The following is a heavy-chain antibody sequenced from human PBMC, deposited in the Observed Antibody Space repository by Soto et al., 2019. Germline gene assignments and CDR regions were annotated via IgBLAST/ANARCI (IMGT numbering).Heavy chain of an antibody. CDR1: GFTVSSNY. J-gene: IGHJ3*02. V-gene: IGHV3-53*01. D-gene: IGHD7-27*01. CDR2: IYSGGST. CDR3: ASHNNWGWGAFDI. Sequence: GESLKISCAASGFTVSSNYMSWVRQAPGKGLEWVSVIYSGGSTYYADSVKGRFTISRDNSKNTLYLQMNSLRAEDTAVYYGASHNNWGWGAFDIWGQGTMVTVSS.